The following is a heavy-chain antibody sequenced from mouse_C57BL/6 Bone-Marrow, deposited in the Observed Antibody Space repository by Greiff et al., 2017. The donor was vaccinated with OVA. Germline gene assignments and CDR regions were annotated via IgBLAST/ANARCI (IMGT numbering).Heavy chain of an antibody. V-gene: IGHV5-9*01. D-gene: IGHD1-1*01. CDR2: ISGGGGNT. J-gene: IGHJ2*01. Sequence: EVMLVESGGGLVKPGGSLKLSCAASGFTFSSYTMSWVRQTPEKRLEWVATISGGGGNTSSPDSVKGRFTISRDNAKNTLYLQMSGLRSEDTALYYCARRPHYYGSSYYLDYWGQGTTLTVSS. CDR1: GFTFSSYT. CDR3: ARRPHYYGSSYYLDY.